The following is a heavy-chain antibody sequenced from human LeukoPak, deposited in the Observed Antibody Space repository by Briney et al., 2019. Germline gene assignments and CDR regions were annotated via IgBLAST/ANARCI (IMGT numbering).Heavy chain of an antibody. CDR2: MKKDGSET. Sequence: GGSLRLSCVVSGFTFSSYSMIWVRQAPGKGLQWVANMKKDGSETNYVDSVKGRFTISRDNAKNSLYLQMNSLRADDTAMFFCARAAPKRGYTFGFDFWGQGTLVTVSS. V-gene: IGHV3-7*01. D-gene: IGHD5-18*01. J-gene: IGHJ5*01. CDR3: ARAAPKRGYTFGFDF. CDR1: GFTFSSYS.